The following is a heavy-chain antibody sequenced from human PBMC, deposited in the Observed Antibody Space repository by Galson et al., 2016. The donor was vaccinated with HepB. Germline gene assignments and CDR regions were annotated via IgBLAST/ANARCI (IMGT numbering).Heavy chain of an antibody. D-gene: IGHD3-3*01. Sequence: SVKVSCKASGYTFIDYGISWVRQAPGQGLEWMGWISANNGKTKYAQKFQGRVTMTTDTSTSTIYMELRSLRLDDTAVYYCAREGRTSFGVALDAFDLWGQGTVVTVSA. CDR1: GYTFIDYG. CDR2: ISANNGKT. J-gene: IGHJ3*01. V-gene: IGHV1-18*01. CDR3: AREGRTSFGVALDAFDL.